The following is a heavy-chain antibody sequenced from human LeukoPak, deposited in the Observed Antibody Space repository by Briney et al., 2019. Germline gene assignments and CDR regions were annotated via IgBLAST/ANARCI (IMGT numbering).Heavy chain of an antibody. Sequence: GGSLRLSYAASGFTFSNNGMHWDRQAPGKGLECVAFIQNDGNNKKYADSVKGRFTISRDNSKNTLYLQMNSLRTEDTAVYYCARDWGTSSLYLVNWGQGTLVTVSS. CDR1: GFTFSNNG. V-gene: IGHV3-30*02. CDR2: IQNDGNNK. D-gene: IGHD6-6*01. J-gene: IGHJ4*02. CDR3: ARDWGTSSLYLVN.